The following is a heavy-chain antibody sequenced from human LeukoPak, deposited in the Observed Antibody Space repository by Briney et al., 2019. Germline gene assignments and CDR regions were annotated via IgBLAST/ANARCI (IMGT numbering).Heavy chain of an antibody. CDR2: INPSGSYT. CDR3: ARDNSGGSTWWFDP. Sequence: ASVKVSCKASGYIFTGYYMHWVRQAPGQGLEWMGIINPSGSYTSYAQKFQGRVTMTRDTSTSTVYMELSSLRSEDTAVYYCARDNSGGSTWWFDPWGQGTLVTVSS. D-gene: IGHD2-15*01. V-gene: IGHV1-46*01. CDR1: GYIFTGYY. J-gene: IGHJ5*02.